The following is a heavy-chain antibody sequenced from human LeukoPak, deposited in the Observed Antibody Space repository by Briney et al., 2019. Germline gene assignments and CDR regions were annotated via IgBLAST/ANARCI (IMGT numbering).Heavy chain of an antibody. J-gene: IGHJ4*02. D-gene: IGHD3-22*01. Sequence: GGSLRLSCAASGFTFSSYAMSWVRQAPGKGLEWVSAISGSGGSTYYADSVKGRFTISRDNSKNTLYLQMNSLRAEDTAVYYCAKDREDYYDSSGYYSRFFDYWGQGTLVTVSS. CDR3: AKDREDYYDSSGYYSRFFDY. CDR2: ISGSGGST. CDR1: GFTFSSYA. V-gene: IGHV3-23*01.